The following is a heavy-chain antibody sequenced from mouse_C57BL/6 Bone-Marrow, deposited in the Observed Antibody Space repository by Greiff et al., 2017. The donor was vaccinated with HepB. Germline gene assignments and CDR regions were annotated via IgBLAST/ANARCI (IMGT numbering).Heavy chain of an antibody. D-gene: IGHD3-3*01. CDR3: TRPGPGWYFDV. Sequence: DVHLVESGGGLVQPGGSMKLSCAASGFTFSDTWIDWVRQSPEKGLEWVAEIRNKANNHATYYAESVKGRFTISRDDSKSSVYLQMNSLRAEDTGIYYCTRPGPGWYFDVWGTGTTVTVSS. CDR1: GFTFSDTW. V-gene: IGHV6-6*01. CDR2: IRNKANNHAT. J-gene: IGHJ1*03.